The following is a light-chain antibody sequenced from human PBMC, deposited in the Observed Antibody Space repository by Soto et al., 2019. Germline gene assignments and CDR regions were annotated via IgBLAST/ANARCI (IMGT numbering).Light chain of an antibody. CDR3: QQYNIWPQT. CDR1: QSVSSN. CDR2: GAS. J-gene: IGKJ1*01. Sequence: ILMTQSPATLSGSPGERATLSWRASQSVSSNLAWYQQKPGKAPRLLIYGASTRATGIPARFSGSGSGTEFTLTISSLQPEDFAVYFCQQYNIWPQTFGHGTQVDIK. V-gene: IGKV3-15*01.